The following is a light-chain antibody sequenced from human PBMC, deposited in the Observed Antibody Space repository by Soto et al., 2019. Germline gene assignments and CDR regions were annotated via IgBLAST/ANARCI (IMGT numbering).Light chain of an antibody. CDR1: SSDIGDYNY. Sequence: QSVLTQPASVSGSPGQSITISCTGTSSDIGDYNYVSWYQQHPGKAPKLLIYEVNNRPSGISNRFSGSKSANTASLTISGLQAEDEADYYCTSFTTDTTPYVFGTGTKVTVL. CDR3: TSFTTDTTPYV. V-gene: IGLV2-14*01. CDR2: EVN. J-gene: IGLJ1*01.